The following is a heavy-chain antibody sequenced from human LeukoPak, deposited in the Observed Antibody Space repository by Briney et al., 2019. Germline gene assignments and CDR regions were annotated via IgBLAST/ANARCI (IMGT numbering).Heavy chain of an antibody. V-gene: IGHV4-39*01. CDR2: IYYTGTI. D-gene: IGHD6-13*01. J-gene: IGHJ5*01. CDR1: GGSISSSSHH. Sequence: SETLSLTCTVSGGSISSSSHHWGWIRQPPGKGLEWLGNIYYTGTIYYNPSLGSRITISADTSKNQFSLRLSSVTAADTAVYWCASRTAAAGDWFDSWGQGTLVTVSS. CDR3: ASRTAAAGDWFDS.